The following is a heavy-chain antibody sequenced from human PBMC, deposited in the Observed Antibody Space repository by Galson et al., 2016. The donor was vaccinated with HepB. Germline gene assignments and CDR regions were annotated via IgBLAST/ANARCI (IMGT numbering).Heavy chain of an antibody. CDR1: GFSFSNHG. V-gene: IGHV3-30*18. Sequence: SLRLSCAASGFSFSNHGMHWVRQAPGKGLEWVAFISYDGNNKYYAASVKGRFTISRGNSKNTLFLQMNSLRAEDTAVYYCAKDLRGYYDFLFGMDVWGQGTTVTVSS. CDR2: ISYDGNNK. J-gene: IGHJ6*02. D-gene: IGHD3-3*01. CDR3: AKDLRGYYDFLFGMDV.